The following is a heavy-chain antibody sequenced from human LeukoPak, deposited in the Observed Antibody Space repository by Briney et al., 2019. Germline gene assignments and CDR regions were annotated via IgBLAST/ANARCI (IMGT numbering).Heavy chain of an antibody. D-gene: IGHD6-6*01. J-gene: IGHJ4*02. CDR3: ARIGYSSSSTDY. CDR2: IKQDGSVK. CDR1: GFTFSSYW. V-gene: IGHV3-7*01. Sequence: GGSLRLSCAASGFTFSSYWMHWFRQAPGKGLEWVANIKQDGSVKYYVVSVTGRFTISRDNAKNSLYLQMDSLRAEDTAVYYCARIGYSSSSTDYWGQGTVVTVSS.